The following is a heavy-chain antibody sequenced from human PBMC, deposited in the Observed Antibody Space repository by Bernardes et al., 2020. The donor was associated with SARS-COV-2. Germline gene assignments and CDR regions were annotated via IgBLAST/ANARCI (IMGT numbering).Heavy chain of an antibody. CDR2: ISNSGRYI. D-gene: IGHD3-9*01. CDR3: ARSLGYFDYDY. V-gene: IGHV3-11*06. CDR1: GFTFTDYY. Sequence: GSLRLSCASSGFTFTDYYMTWIRPAPGRGLEWVAFISNSGRYINYADSVKGRFTISRDSAKRSVYLQMNSLRAEDTAVYYCARSLGYFDYDYWGQGTLVTVSS. J-gene: IGHJ4*02.